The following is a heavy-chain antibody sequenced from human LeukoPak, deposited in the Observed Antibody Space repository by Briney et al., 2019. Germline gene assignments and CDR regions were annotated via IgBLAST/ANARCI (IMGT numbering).Heavy chain of an antibody. V-gene: IGHV3-21*01. CDR2: ISSDNSYI. Sequence: GGSLRLSCAASGFTFSSYSMNWVRQAPGKGLEWVSSISSDNSYIYYADAVHGRFTVSRDNAKYSLYLQMNSLRAEDTAVYYCARGAWTAYYLDYWGQGTLVTVSS. D-gene: IGHD3/OR15-3a*01. CDR3: ARGAWTAYYLDY. J-gene: IGHJ4*02. CDR1: GFTFSSYS.